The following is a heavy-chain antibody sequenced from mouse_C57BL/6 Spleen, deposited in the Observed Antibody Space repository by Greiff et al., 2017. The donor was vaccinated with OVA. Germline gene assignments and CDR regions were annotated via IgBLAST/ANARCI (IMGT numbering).Heavy chain of an antibody. CDR1: GYTFTDYE. CDR2: IDPETGGT. D-gene: IGHD1-2*01. Sequence: VKLMESGAELVRPGASVTLSCKASGYTFTDYEMHWVKQTPVHGLEWIGAIDPETGGTAYNQKFKGKAILTADKSSTTAYMELRSLTSEDSAVYYFTPGLAYWGQGTLVTVSA. V-gene: IGHV1-15*01. J-gene: IGHJ3*01. CDR3: TPGLAY.